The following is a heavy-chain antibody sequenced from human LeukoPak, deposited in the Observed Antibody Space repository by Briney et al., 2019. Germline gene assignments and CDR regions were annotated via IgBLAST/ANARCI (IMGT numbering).Heavy chain of an antibody. CDR2: IYHSGST. D-gene: IGHD3-10*01. CDR1: GYSISSGYY. V-gene: IGHV4-38-2*02. CDR3: ARDKFGESRVAAFDI. J-gene: IGHJ3*02. Sequence: SETLSLTCTVSGYSISSGYYWGWIRQPPGKGLEWIGSIYHSGSTYYNPSLKSRVTISVDTSKNQFSLKLSSVTAADTAVYYCARDKFGESRVAAFDIWGQGTMVTVSS.